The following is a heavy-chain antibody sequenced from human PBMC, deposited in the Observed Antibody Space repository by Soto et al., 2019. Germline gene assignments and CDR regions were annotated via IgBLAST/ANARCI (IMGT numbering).Heavy chain of an antibody. CDR2: IYPGDSDT. V-gene: IGHV5-51*01. Sequence: PGESLKISCKGSGYSFTSYWIGWVRQMPGKGLEWMGIIYPGDSDTRYSPSFQGQVTISADKSISTAYLQWSSLKASDTAMYYCATQSTPGLTTFDGMDVWGQGTTVTVSS. J-gene: IGHJ6*02. CDR3: ATQSTPGLTTFDGMDV. D-gene: IGHD3-9*01. CDR1: GYSFTSYW.